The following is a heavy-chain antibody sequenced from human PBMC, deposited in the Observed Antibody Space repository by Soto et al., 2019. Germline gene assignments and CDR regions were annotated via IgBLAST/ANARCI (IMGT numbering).Heavy chain of an antibody. J-gene: IGHJ4*02. D-gene: IGHD1-26*01. CDR1: GLTFNNAR. CDR3: TRNAAATVGTLRY. V-gene: IGHV3-15*02. CDR2: IDGGKT. Sequence: EVQLVESGGALVEPGGSLRISCAASGLTFNNARMSWVRQSPGKWLDWVGRIDGGKTDFAAPVEGRFTFSRDDSRNTLFLQMNSLQTEDTGVYYCTRNAAATVGTLRYWGQGILVTGSS.